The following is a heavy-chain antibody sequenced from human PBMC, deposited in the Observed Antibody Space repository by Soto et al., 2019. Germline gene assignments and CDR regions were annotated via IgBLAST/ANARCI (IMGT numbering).Heavy chain of an antibody. J-gene: IGHJ6*02. CDR3: ARAGSVGITIFGVVITTDYYYYGMDV. CDR2: INHSGST. Sequence: SETLSLTCAVYGGSLSGYYWSWIRQPPGKGLEWIGEINHSGSTNYNPSLKSRVTISVDTSKNQFSLKLSSVTAADTAVYYCARAGSVGITIFGVVITTDYYYYGMDVWGQGTTVTV. V-gene: IGHV4-34*01. CDR1: GGSLSGYY. D-gene: IGHD3-3*01.